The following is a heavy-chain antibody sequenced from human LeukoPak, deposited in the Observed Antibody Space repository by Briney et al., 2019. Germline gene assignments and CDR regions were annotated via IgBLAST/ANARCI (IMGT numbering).Heavy chain of an antibody. V-gene: IGHV3-23*01. CDR2: ISSSGAST. CDR1: GFIFRKYV. Sequence: GGSLRLSCAASGFIFRKYVMSWVRQAPGKGLEWVSAISSSGASTYYADSVKGRFTISRDNSKNTLYLQMNSLRAEDTAVYYCAKVAGHGYGFDYWGQGTLVTVSS. D-gene: IGHD5-18*01. J-gene: IGHJ4*02. CDR3: AKVAGHGYGFDY.